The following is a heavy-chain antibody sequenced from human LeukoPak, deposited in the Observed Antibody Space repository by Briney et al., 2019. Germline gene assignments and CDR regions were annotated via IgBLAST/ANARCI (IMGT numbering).Heavy chain of an antibody. CDR2: ISGSGGST. J-gene: IGHJ4*02. D-gene: IGHD6-13*01. CDR3: ARYSSSWYSPFDY. CDR1: GFTFSSYA. Sequence: GGTLRLSCAASGFTFSSYAMSWVRQAPGKGLEWVSAISGSGGSTYYADSVKGRFTISRDNSKNTLYLQMNSLRAEDTAVYYCARYSSSWYSPFDYWGQGTLVTVSS. V-gene: IGHV3-23*01.